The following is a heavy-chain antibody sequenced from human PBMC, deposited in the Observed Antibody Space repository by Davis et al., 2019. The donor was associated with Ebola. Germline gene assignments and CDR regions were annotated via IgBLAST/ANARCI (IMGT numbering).Heavy chain of an antibody. CDR1: GGSVSSGGYY. CDR2: IYYSGST. Sequence: MPSETLSLTCTVSGGSVSSGGYYWNWIRQPPGKGLEWIGYIYYSGSTDYSPSLRGRVTISLDTSKNQFSLKLSSVTAADTAVYYCARGRQRYLLGLDYWGQGTLVTVSS. J-gene: IGHJ4*02. CDR3: ARGRQRYLLGLDY. V-gene: IGHV4-61*08. D-gene: IGHD2-15*01.